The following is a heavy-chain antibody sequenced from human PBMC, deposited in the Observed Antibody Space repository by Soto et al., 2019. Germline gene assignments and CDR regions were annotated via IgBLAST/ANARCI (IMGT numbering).Heavy chain of an antibody. J-gene: IGHJ4*02. Sequence: QVQLQQWGAGLLKPSETLSLTCAVYGGSFSGYYWSWIRQPPGKGLEWIGEINHSGSTNYNPSLKSLVTISVDTSKNQFSLKLSSVTAADTAVYYCARGLTGYSSSWYAYWGQGTLVTVSS. CDR2: INHSGST. CDR1: GGSFSGYY. D-gene: IGHD6-13*01. V-gene: IGHV4-34*01. CDR3: ARGLTGYSSSWYAY.